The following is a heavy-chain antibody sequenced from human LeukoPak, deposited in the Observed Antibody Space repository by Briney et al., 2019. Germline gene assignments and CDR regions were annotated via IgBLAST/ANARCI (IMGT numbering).Heavy chain of an antibody. CDR1: GFIFSRYW. J-gene: IGHJ4*02. CDR2: IIQDGNEK. Sequence: GGSLRLSCAASGFIFSRYWMSWVRQAPGKGLEWAANIIQDGNEKYYVDSVKGRFTISRDNAKNSLYLQMNRLRAEDTAVYYCAREGSSALSHAADYWGQGTLVTVSS. V-gene: IGHV3-7*01. D-gene: IGHD2-2*01. CDR3: AREGSSALSHAADY.